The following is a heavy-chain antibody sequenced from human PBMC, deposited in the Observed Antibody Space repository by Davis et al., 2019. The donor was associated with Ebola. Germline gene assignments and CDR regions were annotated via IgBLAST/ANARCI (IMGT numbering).Heavy chain of an antibody. D-gene: IGHD6-13*01. CDR1: GYTFTGNY. J-gene: IGHJ4*02. CDR3: ASRPRRAAAGDH. CDR2: IIPLFGTA. V-gene: IGHV1-69*13. Sequence: SVKVSCKASGYTFTGNYMHWVRQAPGQGLEWMGGIIPLFGTANYAQKFQGRVTITADESTNTAYMELRSLRSEDTAMYYCASRPRRAAAGDHWGQGTRVTVSS.